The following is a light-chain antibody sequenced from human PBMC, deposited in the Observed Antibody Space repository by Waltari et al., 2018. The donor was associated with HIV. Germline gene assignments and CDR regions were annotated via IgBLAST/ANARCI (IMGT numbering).Light chain of an antibody. CDR1: SSDVGGYHH. J-gene: IGLJ1*01. V-gene: IGLV2-14*03. CDR3: SSYTSSSTNV. Sequence: QSALTQPASVSGSPGQSLTISGTGTSSDVGGYHHVSWYQQHPGKVPKLMIYDVRNRPSGVSNRFSGSKSGNTASLTISGLQAEDEADYYCSSYTSSSTNVFGTGTKVTVL. CDR2: DVR.